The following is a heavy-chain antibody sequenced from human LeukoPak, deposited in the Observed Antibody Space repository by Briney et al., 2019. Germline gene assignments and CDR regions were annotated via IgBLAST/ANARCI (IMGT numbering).Heavy chain of an antibody. D-gene: IGHD3-10*01. Sequence: SETLSLTCTVSGGSISSGSYYWSWIRQPAGKGLEWIGRIYTSGSTNYNPSLKSRVTISVDTSKNQFSLKLSSVTAADTAVYYCARESRGALTSAHAFDIWGQGTMVTVSS. CDR2: IYTSGST. CDR3: ARESRGALTSAHAFDI. J-gene: IGHJ3*02. CDR1: GGSISSGSYY. V-gene: IGHV4-61*02.